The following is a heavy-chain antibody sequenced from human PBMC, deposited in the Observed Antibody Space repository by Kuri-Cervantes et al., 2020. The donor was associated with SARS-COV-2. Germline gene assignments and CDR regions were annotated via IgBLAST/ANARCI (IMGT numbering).Heavy chain of an antibody. CDR1: GGTFSSYA. CDR3: ARAAGYCTNGVCSLLDY. V-gene: IGHV1-69*13. D-gene: IGHD2-8*01. Sequence: SVKVSCKASGGTFSSYAISWVRQAPGQGLEWMGGIIPIFGTANYAQKFQGRVTITADESTSTAYMEQSSLRSEDTAVYYCARAAGYCTNGVCSLLDYWGQGTLVTFSS. J-gene: IGHJ4*02. CDR2: IIPIFGTA.